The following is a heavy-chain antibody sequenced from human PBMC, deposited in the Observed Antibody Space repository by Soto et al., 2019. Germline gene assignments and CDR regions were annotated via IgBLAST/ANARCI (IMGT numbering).Heavy chain of an antibody. J-gene: IGHJ4*02. V-gene: IGHV4-59*05. CDR3: AKLYYGDYAYFDY. Sequence: SSETLSLTCTVSGGSISSYYWSWIRQPPGKGLEWIGSIYYSGSTYYNPSLKSRVTISVDTSKNQFSLKLSSVTAADTAVYYCAKLYYGDYAYFDYWGQGTLVTVSS. D-gene: IGHD4-17*01. CDR1: GGSISSYY. CDR2: IYYSGST.